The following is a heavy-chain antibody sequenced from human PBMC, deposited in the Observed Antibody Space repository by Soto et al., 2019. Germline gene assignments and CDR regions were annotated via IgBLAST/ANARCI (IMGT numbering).Heavy chain of an antibody. V-gene: IGHV3-9*01. CDR3: AAGTKYYYYYYMDV. CDR2: ISWNSGSI. J-gene: IGHJ6*03. D-gene: IGHD6-19*01. Sequence: EVQLVESGGGLVQPGRSLRLSCAASGFTFDDYAMHWVRQAPGKGLEWVSGISWNSGSIGYADSVKGRFTISRDNAKNALYPQMNSLRAEDTALYYCAAGTKYYYYYYMDVWGKGTTVTVSS. CDR1: GFTFDDYA.